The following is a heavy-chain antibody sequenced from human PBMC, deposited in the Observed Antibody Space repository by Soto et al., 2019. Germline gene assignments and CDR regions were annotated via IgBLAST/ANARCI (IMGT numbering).Heavy chain of an antibody. D-gene: IGHD6-19*01. J-gene: IGHJ4*02. V-gene: IGHV3-23*01. Sequence: PGGSLRLSCAASGFTFSSYAMSWVRQAPGKGLEWVSAISGSGGSTYYADSVKGRFTISRDNSKNTLYLQMNSLRAEDTAVYYCARALKGAVAGEYYFDYWGQGTLVTVSS. CDR1: GFTFSSYA. CDR3: ARALKGAVAGEYYFDY. CDR2: ISGSGGST.